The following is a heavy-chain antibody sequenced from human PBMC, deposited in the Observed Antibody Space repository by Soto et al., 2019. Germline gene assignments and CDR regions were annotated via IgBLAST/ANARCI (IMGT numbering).Heavy chain of an antibody. CDR3: ARGGATFTYYYYFAMDV. V-gene: IGHV3-33*01. Sequence: QVQLVESGGGVVQFGRSLRLSCAASGFRFSTHGMHWVRQVPGKGLEWVAVIWYDGSHTYYADSVKGRFTISRDNSKNTLYLQMNSLRAEDTAVYYCARGGATFTYYYYFAMDVWGQGTTVTVSS. CDR2: IWYDGSHT. J-gene: IGHJ6*02. D-gene: IGHD5-12*01. CDR1: GFRFSTHG.